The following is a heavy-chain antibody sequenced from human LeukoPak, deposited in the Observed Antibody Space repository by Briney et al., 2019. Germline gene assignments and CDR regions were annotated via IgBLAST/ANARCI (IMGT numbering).Heavy chain of an antibody. CDR3: ARDRGDYAWHFDL. CDR1: GGSISRGGFY. V-gene: IGHV4-31*03. D-gene: IGHD4-17*01. J-gene: IGHJ2*01. CDR2: TYCSWKT. Sequence: SETLSLTCSGSGGSISRGGFYWGWIRQPPGKGVEWIGCTYCSWKTYYNRSLRSRVSISLDMPNNQFALKLTAVTSADTAAHSCARDRGDYAWHFDLWGRGALVPVSS.